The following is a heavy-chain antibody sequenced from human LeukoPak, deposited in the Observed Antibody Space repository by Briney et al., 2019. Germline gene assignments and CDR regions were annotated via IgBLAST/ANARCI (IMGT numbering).Heavy chain of an antibody. D-gene: IGHD3-10*01. Sequence: SETLSLTCAVYGGSFSAFYWSWIRRPSGKKLEWIGEINHSGSTNQNPSLKSRLTMSVDTSNHQFSLRLRSVTAADTAVYYCARMVRERHSFDVWGQGTMVTVSS. J-gene: IGHJ3*01. CDR3: ARMVRERHSFDV. V-gene: IGHV4-34*01. CDR2: INHSGST. CDR1: GGSFSAFY.